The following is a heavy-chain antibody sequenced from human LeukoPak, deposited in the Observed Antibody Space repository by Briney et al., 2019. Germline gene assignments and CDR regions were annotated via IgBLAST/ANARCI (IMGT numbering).Heavy chain of an antibody. D-gene: IGHD6-13*01. CDR2: IRSKSYGETT. CDR1: GFTFGDYA. CDR3: FGYISKSNYGMDV. V-gene: IGHV3-49*04. J-gene: IGHJ6*02. Sequence: PGGSLRLSCTASGFTFGDYAMNWVRQAPGKGLEWVGLIRSKSYGETTEYAASMRGRFTISRDDSRSVAYLQMNSLRAEDTAVYYCFGYISKSNYGMDVWGLGTTVTVSS.